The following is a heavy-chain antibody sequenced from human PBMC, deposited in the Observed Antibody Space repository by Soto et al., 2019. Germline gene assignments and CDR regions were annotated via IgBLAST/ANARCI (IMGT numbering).Heavy chain of an antibody. CDR1: GGSISSSQW. D-gene: IGHD2-15*01. CDR3: ARELPKDCSGGNCEWFDT. V-gene: IGHV4-4*02. J-gene: IGHJ5*02. Sequence: KTXETLSLPCAVSGGSISSSQWWSWVRQPPGNGLEWIGEIYHSGSTNYNPSLKSRVTISVDKSKNQFSLKLSSVTAADTAVYYCARELPKDCSGGNCEWFDTWGQGTLVTLSS. CDR2: IYHSGST.